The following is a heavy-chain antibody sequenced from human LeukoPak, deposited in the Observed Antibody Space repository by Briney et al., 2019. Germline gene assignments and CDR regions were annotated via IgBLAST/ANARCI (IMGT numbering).Heavy chain of an antibody. CDR3: ARVGKGSDAFDI. CDR1: GFTFSIYS. CDR2: ISSSSSYI. V-gene: IGHV3-21*01. J-gene: IGHJ3*02. D-gene: IGHD3-10*01. Sequence: GGSLRLSCAASGFTFSIYSMNWVREAPGKGLEWVSSISSSSSYIYYADSVKSPFTISRDNAKTSLYLQMNSLRAEDTAVYCCARVGKGSDAFDIWGQGTMVTVS.